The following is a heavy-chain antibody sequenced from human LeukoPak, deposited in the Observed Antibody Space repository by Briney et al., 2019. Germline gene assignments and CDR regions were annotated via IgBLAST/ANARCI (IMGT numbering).Heavy chain of an antibody. CDR3: ARDLSSFEQQLVEFDY. D-gene: IGHD6-13*01. Sequence: ASVKVSCKASGYTFTSYGISWVRQAPGQGLEWMGWISAYNGNTNYAQKLQGRVTMTTDTSTSTAYMELRSLRSDDTAVYYCARDLSSFEQQLVEFDYWGQGTLVTVSS. CDR2: ISAYNGNT. V-gene: IGHV1-18*01. CDR1: GYTFTSYG. J-gene: IGHJ4*02.